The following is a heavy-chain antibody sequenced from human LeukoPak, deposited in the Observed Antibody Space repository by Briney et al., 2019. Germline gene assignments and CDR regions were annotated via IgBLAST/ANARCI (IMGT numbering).Heavy chain of an antibody. J-gene: IGHJ4*02. CDR2: FDPEDGEDGET. V-gene: IGHV1-24*01. CDR1: GSSLIEVA. Sequence: GASVKVSCKVSGSSLIEVAMHWVRQAPGKGLGWVGSFDPEDGEDGETHYAQKFQGRVTMTEDASTDTAYMELTSLSSEDTALYYCAMTDRYAGRPFDYWGQGTLVTVSS. CDR3: AMTDRYAGRPFDY. D-gene: IGHD3-9*01.